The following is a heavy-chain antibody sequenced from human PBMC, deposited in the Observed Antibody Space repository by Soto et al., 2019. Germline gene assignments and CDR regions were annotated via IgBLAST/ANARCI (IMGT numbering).Heavy chain of an antibody. J-gene: IGHJ6*02. V-gene: IGHV1-58*01. CDR1: GFTFTSSA. Sequence: SVKVSCKASGFTFTSSAVQWVRQARGQRLEWIGWIVVGSGNTNYAQKFQERVTITRDMSTSTAYMELSSLRSEDTAVYYCAAGGGGLRYCSGGRCYTLDGMDVWGQGTTVTVSS. D-gene: IGHD2-15*01. CDR3: AAGGGGLRYCSGGRCYTLDGMDV. CDR2: IVVGSGNT.